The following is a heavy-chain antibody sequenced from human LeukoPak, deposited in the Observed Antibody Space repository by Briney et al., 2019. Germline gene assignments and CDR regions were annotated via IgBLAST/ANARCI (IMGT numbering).Heavy chain of an antibody. CDR3: TRGYCSSSSCSGVGYMDV. D-gene: IGHD2-2*01. V-gene: IGHV4-39*01. CDR2: IHYSGST. J-gene: IGHJ6*03. CDR1: GGSISSSSYY. Sequence: PSETLSLTCTVSGGSISSSSYYWGWIRQPPGKGLEWIGSIHYSGSTYNNPSLKSRVTISVDTSKNQFSLKLNSVTAADSGVYYCTRGYCSSSSCSGVGYMDVWGKGTTVTVSS.